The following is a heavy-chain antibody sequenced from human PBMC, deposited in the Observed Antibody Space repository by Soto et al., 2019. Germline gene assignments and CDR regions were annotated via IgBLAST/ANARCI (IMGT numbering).Heavy chain of an antibody. CDR2: ISYDGSNK. D-gene: IGHD1-1*01. CDR1: GFTFSSYG. J-gene: IGHJ4*02. Sequence: GGSLRLSCAASGFTFSSYGMHWVRQAPGKGLEWVAVISYDGSNKYYADSVKGRFTISRDNSKNTLYLQMNSLRAEDTAVYYCAKGPIRSTGTALWGQGTLVTVSS. CDR3: AKGPIRSTGTAL. V-gene: IGHV3-30*18.